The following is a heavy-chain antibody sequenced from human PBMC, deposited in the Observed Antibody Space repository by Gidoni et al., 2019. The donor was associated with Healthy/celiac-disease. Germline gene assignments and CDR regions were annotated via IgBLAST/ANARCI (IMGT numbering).Heavy chain of an antibody. D-gene: IGHD4-4*01. Sequence: EVQLLESGGGLVQPGGSLRLSCAASGFPFSSSAMRWVRQAPGKGLEWVSAISGSGGSTYYADSVKGRFTISRDNSKNTLYLQMNSLRAEDTAVYYCAKELGNLFPYSTDYYYYYGMDVWGQGTTVTVSS. J-gene: IGHJ6*02. CDR3: AKELGNLFPYSTDYYYYYGMDV. CDR2: ISGSGGST. V-gene: IGHV3-23*01. CDR1: GFPFSSSA.